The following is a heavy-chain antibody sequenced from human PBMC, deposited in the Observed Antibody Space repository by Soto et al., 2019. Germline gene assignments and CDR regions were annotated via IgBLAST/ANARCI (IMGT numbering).Heavy chain of an antibody. D-gene: IGHD1-1*01. CDR3: ARVAGHKNARFDT. Sequence: AAVKVSCKASGYSFTKYHMHWVRQAPGQGLEWMGWINPGSGVTNQAQKFQGRVTMARDTSITTTYMELNSLTSDDTAVYYCARVAGHKNARFDTWGQGALVTVSS. CDR1: GYSFTKYH. J-gene: IGHJ4*02. CDR2: INPGSGVT. V-gene: IGHV1-2*02.